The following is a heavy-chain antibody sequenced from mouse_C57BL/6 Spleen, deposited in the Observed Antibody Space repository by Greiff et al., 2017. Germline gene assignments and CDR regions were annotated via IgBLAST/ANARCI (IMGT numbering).Heavy chain of an antibody. J-gene: IGHJ4*01. Sequence: QVQLQQPGAELVRPGSSVKLSCKASGYTFTSYWMDWVKQRPGQGLEWIGNIYPSDSETHYNQKFKDKATLTVDKSSSTAYMQLSSLTSEDSAVXYCARRIVVANAMDYWGQGTSVTVSS. CDR2: IYPSDSET. D-gene: IGHD1-1*01. V-gene: IGHV1-61*01. CDR3: ARRIVVANAMDY. CDR1: GYTFTSYW.